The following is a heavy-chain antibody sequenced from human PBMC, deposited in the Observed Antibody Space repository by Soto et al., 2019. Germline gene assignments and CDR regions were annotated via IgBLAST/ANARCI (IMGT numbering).Heavy chain of an antibody. V-gene: IGHV4-34*01. D-gene: IGHD3-10*01. CDR3: ASDNGSGNYYYYGMDV. Sequence: QVQLQQWGAGLLKPSETLSLTCAVYGGSFSGYYWSWIRQPPGKGLEWIGEINHSGSTNYNPSLKSRVTISVDTSKNQFSLKLSSVTAADTAVYYCASDNGSGNYYYYGMDVWGQGTTVTVSS. CDR2: INHSGST. J-gene: IGHJ6*02. CDR1: GGSFSGYY.